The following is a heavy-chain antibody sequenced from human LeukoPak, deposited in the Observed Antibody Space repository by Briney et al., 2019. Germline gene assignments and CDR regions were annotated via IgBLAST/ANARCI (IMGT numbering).Heavy chain of an antibody. CDR3: ARDIHSVAFDI. CDR2: IKQDGSEK. Sequence: GGSLRLSCAASGFTFSNYWMSWVRQAPGKGLEWVANIKQDGSEKYYVDSVKGRFTISRDNAKRSVYLQMNSLRVEDTAVYYCARDIHSVAFDIWGQGTMVTVSS. J-gene: IGHJ3*02. CDR1: GFTFSNYW. V-gene: IGHV3-7*01.